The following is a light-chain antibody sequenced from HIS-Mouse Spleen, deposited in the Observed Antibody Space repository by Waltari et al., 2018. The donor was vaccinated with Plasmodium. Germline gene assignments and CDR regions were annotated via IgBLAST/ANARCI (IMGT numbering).Light chain of an antibody. J-gene: IGLJ2*01. CDR3: QAWDSSTVV. Sequence: SYELTQPPSVSVSPGPTASIPCSGDKLGEHSACWYQQKPGQSPVLVIYQDSKRPSGIPERFSGSNSGNTATLTISGTQAMDEADYYCQAWDSSTVVFGGGTKLTVL. CDR1: KLGEHS. CDR2: QDS. V-gene: IGLV3-1*01.